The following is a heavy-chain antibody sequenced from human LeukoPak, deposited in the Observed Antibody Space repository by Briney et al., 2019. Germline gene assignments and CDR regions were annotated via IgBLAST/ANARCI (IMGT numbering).Heavy chain of an antibody. Sequence: SETLSLTCAVYGGSFSGYYWTWIRQPSGKTLEWIGEINHSGSSNYNPSLMSRVTMSVDTSKNQISLRLSSVTAADTAVYYCARETSPYSRRGWYFDLWGRGTPVTVSS. V-gene: IGHV4-34*01. D-gene: IGHD3-22*01. J-gene: IGHJ2*01. CDR3: ARETSPYSRRGWYFDL. CDR2: INHSGSS. CDR1: GGSFSGYY.